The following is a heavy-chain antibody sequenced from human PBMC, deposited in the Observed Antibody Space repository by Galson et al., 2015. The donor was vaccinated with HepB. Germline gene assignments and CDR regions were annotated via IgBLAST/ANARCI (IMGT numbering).Heavy chain of an antibody. V-gene: IGHV3-48*01. CDR2: ISSSSSTI. Sequence: SLRLSCAASGFTFSSYTMNWVRQAPGKRLEWVSYISSSSSTIYYADSVKGRFTISRDNAKNSLYLQMNSLRAEDTAVYYCARAPRQYCGGDCSISNYYFDYWGQGTLVTVSS. D-gene: IGHD2-21*02. CDR1: GFTFSSYT. CDR3: ARAPRQYCGGDCSISNYYFDY. J-gene: IGHJ4*02.